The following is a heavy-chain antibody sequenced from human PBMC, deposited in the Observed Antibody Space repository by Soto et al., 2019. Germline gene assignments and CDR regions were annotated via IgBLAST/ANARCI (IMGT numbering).Heavy chain of an antibody. J-gene: IGHJ4*02. D-gene: IGHD3-10*01. Sequence: GGSLRLSCAASGFTFSSYAMSWVRQAPGKGLEWVSAISGSGGSTYYADSVKGRFTISRDNSKNTLYLQMNSLRAEDTAVYYCAKDPNYYGSGSYEDYWGQGTLVTVPQ. V-gene: IGHV3-23*01. CDR2: ISGSGGST. CDR3: AKDPNYYGSGSYEDY. CDR1: GFTFSSYA.